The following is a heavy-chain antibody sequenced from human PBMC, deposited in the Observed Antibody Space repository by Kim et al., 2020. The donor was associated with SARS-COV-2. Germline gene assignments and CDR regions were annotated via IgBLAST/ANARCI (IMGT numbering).Heavy chain of an antibody. V-gene: IGHV3-9*01. Sequence: GGSLRLSCAASGFTFSDYAMHWGRQVPGKGLEWVSGISRTGGSMGYADSVKGRCATSRDNAKKSLYLQMDSLRVEDKAVEYGVKDIGRDYY. D-gene: IGHD1-26*01. CDR2: ISRTGGSM. CDR3: VKDIGRDYY. J-gene: IGHJ6*01. CDR1: GFTFSDYA.